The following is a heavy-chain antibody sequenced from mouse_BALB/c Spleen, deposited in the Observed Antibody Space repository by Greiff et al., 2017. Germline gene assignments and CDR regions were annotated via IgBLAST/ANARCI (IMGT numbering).Heavy chain of an antibody. J-gene: IGHJ2*01. CDR2: IRLKSNNYAT. V-gene: IGHV6-6*02. CDR1: GFTFSNYW. Sequence: EVKLMESGGGLVQPGGSMKLSCVASGFTFSNYWMNWVRQSPEKGLEWVAEIRLKSNNYATHYAESVKGRFTISRDDSKSSVYLQMNNLRAEDTGIYYCTRGRFQHYWGQGTTLTVSS. CDR3: TRGRFQHY.